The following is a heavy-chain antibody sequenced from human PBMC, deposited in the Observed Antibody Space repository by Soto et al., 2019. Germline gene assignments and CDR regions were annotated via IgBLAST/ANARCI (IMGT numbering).Heavy chain of an antibody. CDR2: ISSSSSYI. Sequence: EVQLVESGGGLVKPGGSLRLSCAASGFTFSSYSMNWVRQAPGKRLEWVSSISSSSSYIYYADSVKGRFTISRDNAKNSLYLQMNSLRAEDTAVYYCARDRSTTVVTNDAFDIWGQGTMVTVSS. J-gene: IGHJ3*02. V-gene: IGHV3-21*01. CDR1: GFTFSSYS. D-gene: IGHD4-17*01. CDR3: ARDRSTTVVTNDAFDI.